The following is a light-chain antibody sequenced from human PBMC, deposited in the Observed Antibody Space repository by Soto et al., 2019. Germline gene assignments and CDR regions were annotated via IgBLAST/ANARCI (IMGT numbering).Light chain of an antibody. V-gene: IGLV2-14*01. CDR1: SSDVGGYNY. Sequence: QSALTPPASVSGSPGQSITISCTGTSSDVGGYNYVSWYQQHPGKAPKRMIYEVSNRPSGVSNRFSGSKSGNTASLTISGLQAEDEADYYCSSYTSSSTLVFGPGTKLTVL. CDR3: SSYTSSSTLV. J-gene: IGLJ1*01. CDR2: EVS.